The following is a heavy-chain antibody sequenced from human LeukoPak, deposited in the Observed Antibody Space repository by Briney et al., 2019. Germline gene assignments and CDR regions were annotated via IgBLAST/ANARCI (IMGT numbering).Heavy chain of an antibody. Sequence: GGSLRLSCEASGFSLVDHYMSWIRQAPGKGLEWVSAISGSGGSTYYADSVKGRFTISRDNSKNTLYLQMNSLRAEDTAVYYCAKDQDSTVAYFDYWGQGTLVTVSS. J-gene: IGHJ4*02. CDR1: GFSLVDHY. CDR3: AKDQDSTVAYFDY. CDR2: ISGSGGST. V-gene: IGHV3-23*01. D-gene: IGHD4-23*01.